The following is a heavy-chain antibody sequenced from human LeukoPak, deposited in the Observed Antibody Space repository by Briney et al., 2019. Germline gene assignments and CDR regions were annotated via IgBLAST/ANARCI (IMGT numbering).Heavy chain of an antibody. CDR2: IDTNSGGT. J-gene: IGHJ4*02. Sequence: ASVKVSCKASGYTFTAYYMHWVRQAPGQGLEWMGWIDTNSGGTNYAQKFQGRVTITRDTSIGTGYMELSSLISDDRAVYYCASEAFCAGGSCYLHRVASWGPGTLVTVSS. V-gene: IGHV1-2*02. D-gene: IGHD2-15*01. CDR3: ASEAFCAGGSCYLHRVAS. CDR1: GYTFTAYY.